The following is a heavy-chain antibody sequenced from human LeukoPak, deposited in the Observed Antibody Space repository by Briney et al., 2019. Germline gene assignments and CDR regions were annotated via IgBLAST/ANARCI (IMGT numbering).Heavy chain of an antibody. J-gene: IGHJ1*01. CDR3: ARDHIVVVVAATPVYLKH. CDR1: GGTFSSYA. Sequence: GASVKVSCKASGGTFSSYAISWVRQAPGQGLEWMGRIIPILGIANYAQKFQGRVTITADKSTSTAYMELSSLRSEDTAVYYCARDHIVVVVAATPVYLKHWGTGTLVKVSS. CDR2: IIPILGIA. D-gene: IGHD2-15*01. V-gene: IGHV1-69*04.